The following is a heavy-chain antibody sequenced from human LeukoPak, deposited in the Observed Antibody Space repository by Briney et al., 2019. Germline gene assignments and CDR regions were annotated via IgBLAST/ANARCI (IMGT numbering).Heavy chain of an antibody. J-gene: IGHJ4*02. Sequence: SETLSLTCAVYGGSFSGYYWSWIRQPPGKGLEWIGEINHSGSTNYNPSLKSRVTISVDTSKNQFSLKLSSVTAADTAVYYCARTQTFGGVIVNWGQGTLVTVSS. D-gene: IGHD3-16*02. CDR3: ARTQTFGGVIVN. CDR1: GGSFSGYY. CDR2: INHSGST. V-gene: IGHV4-34*01.